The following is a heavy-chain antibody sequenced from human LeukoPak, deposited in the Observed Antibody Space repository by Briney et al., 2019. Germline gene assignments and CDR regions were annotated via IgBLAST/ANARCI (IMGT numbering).Heavy chain of an antibody. J-gene: IGHJ5*02. CDR3: ARDSLRYCSGGSCSRFDP. CDR1: GFTVSSNY. D-gene: IGHD2-15*01. V-gene: IGHV3-53*01. CDR2: IYSGGST. Sequence: GGSLRLSCAASGFTVSSNYMSWVRQAPGKGLEWVSVIYSGGSTYYADSVKGRFTISRDNSKNTLYLQMNSLRAEDTAVYYCARDSLRYCSGGSCSRFDPWGQGTLVTVSS.